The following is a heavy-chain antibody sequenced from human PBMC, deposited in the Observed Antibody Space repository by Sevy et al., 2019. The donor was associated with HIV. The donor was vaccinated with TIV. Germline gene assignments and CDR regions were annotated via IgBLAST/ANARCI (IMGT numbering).Heavy chain of an antibody. J-gene: IGHJ4*02. CDR2: SSPHNGDT. V-gene: IGHV1-18*01. Sequence: ASVKVSCKTSGYTFTSYRITWLRQAPGKGLEWLGWSSPHNGDTNYAQRVQGRVTMITDTSTTTAYLELRSLTSDDTAEYYCARSYCSGGRCYSLAYWGQGTLVTVSS. CDR3: ARSYCSGGRCYSLAY. CDR1: GYTFTSYR. D-gene: IGHD2-15*01.